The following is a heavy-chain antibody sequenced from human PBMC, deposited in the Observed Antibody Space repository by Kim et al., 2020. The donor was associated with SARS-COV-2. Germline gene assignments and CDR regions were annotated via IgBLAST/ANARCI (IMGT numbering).Heavy chain of an antibody. Sequence: SETLSLTCTVSGGSISSYYWSWIRQPPGKGLEWIGYIYYSGSTNYNPSLKSRVTISVDTSKNQFSLKLSSVTAADTAVYYCATFARRDGYNIDYWGQGTL. D-gene: IGHD5-12*01. V-gene: IGHV4-59*01. J-gene: IGHJ4*02. CDR3: ATFARRDGYNIDY. CDR1: GGSISSYY. CDR2: IYYSGST.